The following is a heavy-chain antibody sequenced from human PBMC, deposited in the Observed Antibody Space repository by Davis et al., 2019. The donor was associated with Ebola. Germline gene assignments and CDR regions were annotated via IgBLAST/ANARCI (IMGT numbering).Heavy chain of an antibody. CDR3: AREGIAADYGAGWFDP. V-gene: IGHV1-46*01. J-gene: IGHJ5*02. CDR1: GYTFTSYY. CDR2: INPSGGST. Sequence: ASVKVSCKASGYTFTSYYMHWVRQAPGQGLEWMGIINPSGGSTSYAQKFQGRVTMTRDTSTSTVYMELSSLRSEDTAVYYCAREGIAADYGAGWFDPWGQGTLVTVSS. D-gene: IGHD6-13*01.